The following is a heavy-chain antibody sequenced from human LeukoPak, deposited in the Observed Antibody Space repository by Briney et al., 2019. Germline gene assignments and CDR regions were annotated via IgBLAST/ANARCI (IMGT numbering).Heavy chain of an antibody. CDR1: GGCISSYY. Sequence: SETLSLTCTVSGGCISSYYWGWLRQPPGKGLEWIGFIYYSGSTHYKSSLKSRVTISVDTSKNQFSLRLSSVTAADTAVYYCARHSGSSPHYFDYWGQGTLVTVSS. CDR3: ARHSGSSPHYFDY. V-gene: IGHV4-59*08. CDR2: IYYSGST. J-gene: IGHJ4*02. D-gene: IGHD1-26*01.